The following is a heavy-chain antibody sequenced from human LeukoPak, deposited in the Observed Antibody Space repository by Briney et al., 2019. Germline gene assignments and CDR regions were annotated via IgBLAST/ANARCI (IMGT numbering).Heavy chain of an antibody. V-gene: IGHV3-7*01. J-gene: IGHJ5*02. Sequence: PGGSLRLSCAASGFTFSSYWMSWVRQAPGKGLEWVANIKQDGSEKYYVDSVKGRFTISRDNAKNSLYLQMNSLRAEDTAVYYCARVGVTMVRGVIMSWFDPWGQGTLVTVSS. D-gene: IGHD3-10*01. CDR2: IKQDGSEK. CDR3: ARVGVTMVRGVIMSWFDP. CDR1: GFTFSSYW.